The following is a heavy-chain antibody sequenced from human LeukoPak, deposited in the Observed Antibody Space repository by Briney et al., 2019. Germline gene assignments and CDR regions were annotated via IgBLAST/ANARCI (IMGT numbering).Heavy chain of an antibody. J-gene: IGHJ6*03. D-gene: IGHD6-19*01. CDR1: GFTFSSDS. CDR3: ARSEGSGWGLLAYYYYYMDV. CDR2: ISSSSSTI. V-gene: IGHV3-48*02. Sequence: GGSLRLSCAASGFTFSSDSMNWGREAPGKGLEWVSYISSSSSTIYYADSVKGRFTISRDNAKNSLYLQMNSLRDEDTAVYYCARSEGSGWGLLAYYYYYMDVWGKGTTVTVSS.